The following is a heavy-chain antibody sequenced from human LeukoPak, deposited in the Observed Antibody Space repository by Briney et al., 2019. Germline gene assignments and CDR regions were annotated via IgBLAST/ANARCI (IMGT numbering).Heavy chain of an antibody. CDR1: GFSFSTYG. V-gene: IGHV3-33*08. CDR3: ARNLGLRYGSGTYRFDP. CDR2: IWYDGSHQ. J-gene: IGHJ5*02. Sequence: GGSLRLSCAAYGFSFSTYGMHWVRQAPGKGLESVAVIWYDGSHQYYADSVKGRFTISRDMSNNTLYLQMNNLRVDGTALYYCARNLGLRYGSGTYRFDPWGQGTQVIVSS. D-gene: IGHD3-10*01.